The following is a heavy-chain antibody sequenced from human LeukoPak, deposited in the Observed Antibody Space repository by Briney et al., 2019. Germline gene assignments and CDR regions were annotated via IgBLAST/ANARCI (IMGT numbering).Heavy chain of an antibody. CDR3: ARAGSQTGYYYTWTS. J-gene: IGHJ6*03. D-gene: IGHD1-26*01. V-gene: IGHV3-21*01. CDR2: ISSSSSYI. Sequence: GGSLRLSCAASGFTFSSYSMNWVRQAPGKGLEWVSSISSSSSYIYYADSVKGRFTISRDNAKNSLYLQMNSLRAEDTAVYYCARAGSQTGYYYTWTSGAKGPRSPSP. CDR1: GFTFSSYS.